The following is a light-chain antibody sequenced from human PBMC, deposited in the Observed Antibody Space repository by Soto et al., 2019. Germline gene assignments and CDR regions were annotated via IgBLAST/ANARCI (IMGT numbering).Light chain of an antibody. CDR3: SSSTSSSTHYV. Sequence: QSVLTQPASVSGSPGQSITISCTGTSSDVGGYNYVSWYQQHPGKAPKLMIYDVSNRPSGVSNRFSGSKSGNTASLTISGLQAEDEADYYCSSSTSSSTHYVFGNGTKVTVL. CDR1: SSDVGGYNY. V-gene: IGLV2-14*01. CDR2: DVS. J-gene: IGLJ1*01.